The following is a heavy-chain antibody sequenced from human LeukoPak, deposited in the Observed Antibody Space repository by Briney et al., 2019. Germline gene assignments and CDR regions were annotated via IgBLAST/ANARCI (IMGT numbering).Heavy chain of an antibody. CDR1: GFTFSSYA. V-gene: IGHV3-30-3*01. Sequence: PGGSLRLSCAASGFTFSSYAMHWVRQAPGKGLEWVAVISYDGSNKYYADSVKGRFTISRDNSKNTLYLRMNSLRAEDTAVYYCARDQTIFGVVTSFDYWGQGTLVTVSS. J-gene: IGHJ4*02. CDR2: ISYDGSNK. D-gene: IGHD3-3*01. CDR3: ARDQTIFGVVTSFDY.